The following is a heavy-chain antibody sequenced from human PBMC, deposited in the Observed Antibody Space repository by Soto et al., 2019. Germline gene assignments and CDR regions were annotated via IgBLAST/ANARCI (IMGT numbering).Heavy chain of an antibody. CDR2: ISCDGSNK. CDR1: GFTVSIYA. J-gene: IGHJ4*02. CDR3: ALFITVGYFDY. Sequence: GGDLGPCSEDIGFTVSIYAMQGIRQAPGKGLEWVAVISCDGSNKYYADSVKGRFTISRDNSKNTLYLQMNSLRAEDTAVYYWALFITVGYFDYWGQGTLVTVSS. D-gene: IGHD3-22*01. V-gene: IGHV3-30-3*01.